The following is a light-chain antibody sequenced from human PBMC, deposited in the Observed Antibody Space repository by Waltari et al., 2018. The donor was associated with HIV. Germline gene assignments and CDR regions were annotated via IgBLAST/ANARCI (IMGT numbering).Light chain of an antibody. CDR3: QVWDNFTWE. J-gene: IGLJ2*01. CDR1: NIGGKS. Sequence: SYELTQPLSVSVALGQTATITCGGDNIGGKSVHWYQQRPGQAPLLVIYMDDKRPSVTPDLFSGSNSENTATLTITRAQAGDEADYYCQVWDNFTWEFGGGTKLTVL. V-gene: IGLV3-9*01. CDR2: MDD.